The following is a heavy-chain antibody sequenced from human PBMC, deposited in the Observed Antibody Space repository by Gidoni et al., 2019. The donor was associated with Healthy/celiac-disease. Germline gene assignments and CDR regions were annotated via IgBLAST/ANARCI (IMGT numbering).Heavy chain of an antibody. D-gene: IGHD4-17*01. V-gene: IGHV3-23*01. CDR2: ISGSGGSK. J-gene: IGHJ4*02. Sequence: EVQLLESGGGLVQPGGSLRLSCSASGFTFSSYAMSWVRQAPGKGLEWVSAISGSGGSKYYADSVKGRFTISRDNSKNTLYLKMNSLRAEDTAVYYCAKVHNDYGDLYFDYWGQGTLVTVSS. CDR3: AKVHNDYGDLYFDY. CDR1: GFTFSSYA.